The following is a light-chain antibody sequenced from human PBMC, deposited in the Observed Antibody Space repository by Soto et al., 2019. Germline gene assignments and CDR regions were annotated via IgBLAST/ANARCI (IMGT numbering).Light chain of an antibody. CDR2: DAS. CDR1: QNISNY. Sequence: IQLTQSPSSLSASVGDRFTITCQASQNISNYLNWYQKKPGRAPKLLIYDASNLEAGVPSWFRGSGSGTDFTFTISRLQPEDIATYYCQQYENLPTFGQGTRLEIK. CDR3: QQYENLPT. V-gene: IGKV1-33*01. J-gene: IGKJ5*01.